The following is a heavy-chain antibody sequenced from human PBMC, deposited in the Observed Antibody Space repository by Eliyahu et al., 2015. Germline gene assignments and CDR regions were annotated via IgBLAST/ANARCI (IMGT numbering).Heavy chain of an antibody. D-gene: IGHD3-3*01. CDR1: TFSSYG. CDR2: IWYDGSNK. Sequence: TFSSYGMHWVRQAPGKGLEWVAVIWYDGSNKYYADSVKGRFTISRDNPKNTLYLQMNSLRAEDTAVYYCARDGLRFLEWLSGPFDHWGQGTLVTVSS. V-gene: IGHV3-33*01. CDR3: ARDGLRFLEWLSGPFDH. J-gene: IGHJ4*02.